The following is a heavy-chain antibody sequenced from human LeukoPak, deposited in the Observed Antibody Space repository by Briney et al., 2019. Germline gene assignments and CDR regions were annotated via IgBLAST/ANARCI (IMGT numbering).Heavy chain of an antibody. CDR1: GGSFSGYY. V-gene: IGHV4-59*10. J-gene: IGHJ5*02. CDR3: ASHGKSDYYDSSGYMSHWFDP. CDR2: IYTSGST. D-gene: IGHD3-22*01. Sequence: PSETLSLTCAVYGGSFSGYYWSWIRQPAGKGLEWIGRIYTSGSTNYNPSLKSRVTMSVDTSKNQFSLKLSSVTAADTAVYYCASHGKSDYYDSSGYMSHWFDPWGQGTLVTVSS.